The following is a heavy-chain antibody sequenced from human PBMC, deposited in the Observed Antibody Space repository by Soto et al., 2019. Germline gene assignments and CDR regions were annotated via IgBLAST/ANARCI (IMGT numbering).Heavy chain of an antibody. J-gene: IGHJ4*02. V-gene: IGHV3-23*01. D-gene: IGHD3-16*01. Sequence: GGSLRLSCAASGFTFSNYSMTWVRQGPGKGLEWVSGISGSGGRSYYADSVKGRFTISRDNSKSTLYLQMNSLRAEDTAVYYCAKAYFVWSSEQPYYFDYWGQGTLVTVSS. CDR3: AKAYFVWSSEQPYYFDY. CDR1: GFTFSNYS. CDR2: ISGSGGRS.